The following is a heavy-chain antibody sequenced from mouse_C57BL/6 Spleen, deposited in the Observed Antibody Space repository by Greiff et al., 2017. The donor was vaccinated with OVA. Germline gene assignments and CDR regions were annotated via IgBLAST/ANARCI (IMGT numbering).Heavy chain of an antibody. V-gene: IGHV1-80*01. CDR1: GYAFSSYW. D-gene: IGHD1-1*01. CDR3: ARSGGSSPYGYFDV. J-gene: IGHJ1*03. Sequence: VQLQESGAELVKPGASVKISCKASGYAFSSYWMNWVKQRPGKGLEWIGQIYPGDGDTNYNGKFKGKATLTADKSSSTAYMQLSSLTSEDSAVYFCARSGGSSPYGYFDVWGTGTTVTVSS. CDR2: IYPGDGDT.